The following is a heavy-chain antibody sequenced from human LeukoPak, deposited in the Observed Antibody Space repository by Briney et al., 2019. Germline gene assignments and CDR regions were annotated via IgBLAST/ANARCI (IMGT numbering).Heavy chain of an antibody. V-gene: IGHV4-38-2*02. Sequence: PSETLSLTCTVSGYSISSGYYWGWIRQPPGKGLEWIGSIYYSGSTNYNPSLKSRVTISVDTSKNQFSLKLSSVTAADTAVYYCARGGYSYGYYYYYMDVWGKGATVTISS. CDR1: GYSISSGYY. CDR3: ARGGYSYGYYYYYMDV. J-gene: IGHJ6*03. CDR2: IYYSGST. D-gene: IGHD5-18*01.